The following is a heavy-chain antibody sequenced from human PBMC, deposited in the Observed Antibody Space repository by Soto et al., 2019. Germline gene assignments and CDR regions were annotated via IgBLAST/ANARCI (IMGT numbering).Heavy chain of an antibody. D-gene: IGHD5-18*01. J-gene: IGHJ4*02. CDR2: ISGSGGST. CDR3: AFGYSYGYFAY. CDR1: GFTFSSYA. Sequence: SGGSLRLSCAASGFTFSSYAMSWVRQAPGKGLEWVSAISGSGGSTYYADSVKGRFTISRDNSKDTLYLQMNSLRAEDTAVYYCAFGYSYGYFAYWGQGTLVTVSS. V-gene: IGHV3-23*01.